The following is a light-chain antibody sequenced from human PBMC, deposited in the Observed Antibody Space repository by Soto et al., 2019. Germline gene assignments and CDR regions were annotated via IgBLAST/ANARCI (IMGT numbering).Light chain of an antibody. Sequence: EIVLTQSPGTLSLSPWERATLSCRASQSVSSSQLAWYQQKPGQAPRLLIYDAPTRATGIPDRFSGGGSGTEFTLTISSLQSEDFVVYYCQQYNSWPPITFGQGTRLEIK. CDR2: DAP. CDR3: QQYNSWPPIT. CDR1: QSVSSS. J-gene: IGKJ5*01. V-gene: IGKV3-15*01.